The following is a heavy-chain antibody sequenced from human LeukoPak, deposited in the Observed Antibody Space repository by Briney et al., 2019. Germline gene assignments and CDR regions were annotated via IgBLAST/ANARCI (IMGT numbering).Heavy chain of an antibody. V-gene: IGHV1-69*04. CDR2: IIPILGIA. CDR1: GGTFSSYA. Sequence: SVKVSCKASGGTFSSYAISWVRQAPGQGLEWMGRIIPILGIANYAQKFQGRVTITADKSTSTAYMELSSLRSEDTAVYYCARSLYYYDSSGHYYWGQGTMVTVSS. CDR3: ARSLYYYDSSGHYY. D-gene: IGHD3-22*01. J-gene: IGHJ3*01.